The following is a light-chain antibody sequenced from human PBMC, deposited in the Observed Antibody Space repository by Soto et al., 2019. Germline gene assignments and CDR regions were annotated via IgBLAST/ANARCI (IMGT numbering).Light chain of an antibody. V-gene: IGLV1-47*01. CDR2: RNN. Sequence: QSVLTQPPSASGTPGQRVTISCSGSSSNIGSNYVYWYHQLPGTAPKLVIYRNNQRPSGVPDRISGSKSGTSASLAISGLRSEDEADYYCAAWDDSLNGYYVFGTGTKLTVL. J-gene: IGLJ1*01. CDR3: AAWDDSLNGYYV. CDR1: SSNIGSNY.